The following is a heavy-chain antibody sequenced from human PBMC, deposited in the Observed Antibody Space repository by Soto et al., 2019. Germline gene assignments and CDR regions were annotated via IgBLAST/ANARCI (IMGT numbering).Heavy chain of an antibody. CDR3: ARHLMNHGFDY. CDR2: IYYSGTT. Sequence: QLQESGPGLVNPSQTLFLSCAVSGGSIGSGGSSWNWIRQQPGEGLEWIGYIYYSGTTFYTASLKSRVTISRDMSKSQISLKLNSVTAADTAVYYCARHLMNHGFDYWGQGVMVTVSS. J-gene: IGHJ4*02. V-gene: IGHV4-31*11. CDR1: GGSIGSGGSS.